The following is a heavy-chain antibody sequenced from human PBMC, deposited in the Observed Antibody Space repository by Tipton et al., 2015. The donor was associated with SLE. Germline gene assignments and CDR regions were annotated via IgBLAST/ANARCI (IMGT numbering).Heavy chain of an antibody. CDR3: AGLRDIVVVPAAMGGY. D-gene: IGHD2-2*01. J-gene: IGHJ4*02. V-gene: IGHV4-39*07. CDR2: IYYSGST. CDR1: GGSISSSSYY. Sequence: LRLSCTVSGGSISSSSYYWGWIRQPPGKGLEWIGSIYYSGSTYYNPSLKSRVTISVDTSKNQFSLKLSSVTAADTAVYYCAGLRDIVVVPAAMGGYWGQGTLVTVSS.